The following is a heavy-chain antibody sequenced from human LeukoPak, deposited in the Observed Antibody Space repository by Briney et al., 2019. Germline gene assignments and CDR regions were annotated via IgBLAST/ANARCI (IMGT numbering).Heavy chain of an antibody. CDR1: GGSISSYS. D-gene: IGHD2/OR15-2a*01. CDR2: IYYSGST. V-gene: IGHV4-59*01. J-gene: IGHJ6*02. CDR3: ARRLAMGYYYYGMDV. Sequence: SETLSLTCSVSGGSISSYSWSWIRQPPGKGLEWIGYIYYSGSTNYNPSLKSRVTISVDTSKNQFSLKLSSVTAADTAVYYCARRLAMGYYYYGMDVWGQGTTVTVSS.